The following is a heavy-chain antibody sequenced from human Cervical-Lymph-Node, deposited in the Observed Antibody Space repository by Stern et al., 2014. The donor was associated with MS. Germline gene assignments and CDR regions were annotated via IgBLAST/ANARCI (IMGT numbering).Heavy chain of an antibody. J-gene: IGHJ3*02. V-gene: IGHV5-51*01. CDR1: GNSFSTYW. Sequence: EVQLVESGAGVKKAGESLNISCKGNGNSFSTYWIAWVRQMPGKGLEWMGTIYPADSDTRYSPSFRGQITISADKSISTAFHQWSRLKASDTAMYFCATFSGSHSDAFDMWGQGTMVTVSS. CDR2: IYPADSDT. D-gene: IGHD5-12*01. CDR3: ATFSGSHSDAFDM.